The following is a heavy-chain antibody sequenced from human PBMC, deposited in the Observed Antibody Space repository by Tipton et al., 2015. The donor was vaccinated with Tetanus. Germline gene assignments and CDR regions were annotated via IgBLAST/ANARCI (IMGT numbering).Heavy chain of an antibody. CDR1: GGSVSNASYF. D-gene: IGHD2-8*01. CDR2: IFASGTT. V-gene: IGHV4-39*07. Sequence: TLSLTCTVSGGSVSNASYFWGWIRQSPEKGLEWIGRIFASGTTNYNPSLNSRVAMSVDTSDNQFSLKLTSVTAADTAVYFCARDAGVSGSDYWGRGILVTVSS. CDR3: ARDAGVSGSDY. J-gene: IGHJ4*02.